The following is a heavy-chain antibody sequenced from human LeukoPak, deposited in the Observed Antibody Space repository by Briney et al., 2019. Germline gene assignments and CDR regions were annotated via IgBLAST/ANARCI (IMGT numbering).Heavy chain of an antibody. Sequence: GASVKVSCNASGYTFMGYYMDWVRQAPGQGLEWMGWINPNSGATKYAQKFQGRVTMTRDTSISTAYMELSSLTSDDTAVYYCARGVRESSGYTCLDYWGQGTLVTVSS. CDR3: ARGVRESSGYTCLDY. D-gene: IGHD3-22*01. CDR1: GYTFMGYY. CDR2: INPNSGAT. J-gene: IGHJ4*02. V-gene: IGHV1-2*02.